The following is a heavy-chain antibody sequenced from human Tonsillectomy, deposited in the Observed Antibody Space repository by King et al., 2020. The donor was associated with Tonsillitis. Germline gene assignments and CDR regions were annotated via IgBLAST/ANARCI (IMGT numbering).Heavy chain of an antibody. CDR3: AKDAVGDYDFSYYYVMDV. J-gene: IGHJ6*02. CDR1: GFTFSNYG. V-gene: IGHV3-30*02. Sequence: VQLVESGGGVVQPGGSLRLSCAASGFTFSNYGMNWVRQAPGKGLEWVAFIRYDGSNEFYADSAKGRFTISRDNFKNTLYLQINSLRTEDTAVYCCAKDAVGDYDFSYYYVMDVGGQGTTVIVSS. CDR2: IRYDGSNE. D-gene: IGHD3-3*01.